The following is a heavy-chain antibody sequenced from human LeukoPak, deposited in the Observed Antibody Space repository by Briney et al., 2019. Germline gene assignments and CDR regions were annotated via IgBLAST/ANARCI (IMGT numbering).Heavy chain of an antibody. CDR3: AGDTPPGGDYYFDY. CDR2: IWNAGTNT. V-gene: IGHV3-33*01. D-gene: IGHD3-16*01. Sequence: GGSLRLSCEASGFSLGTSAMHWVRQVPGKGLKWVALIWNAGTNTYYADSVKGRFTISRDNSKNTLYLQMNSLRAEDTAVYYCAGDTPPGGDYYFDYWGQGTLVIVSS. J-gene: IGHJ4*02. CDR1: GFSLGTSA.